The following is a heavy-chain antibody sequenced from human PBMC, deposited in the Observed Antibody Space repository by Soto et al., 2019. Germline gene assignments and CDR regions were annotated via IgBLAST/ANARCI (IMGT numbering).Heavy chain of an antibody. V-gene: IGHV1-2*02. D-gene: IGHD3-3*01. CDR1: GYPVTAYY. J-gene: IGHJ3*02. CDR2: INPATGAA. CDR3: PQGGGVGVAGSAAFDM. Sequence: QLHLVQSGAVVKKPGASVTVSCSASGYPVTAYYMHWVRQAPGRGLEWMGGINPATGAAMYTQAFQGKVTMTRETSTGTVVLELGALPPEDTAVFYWPQGGGVGVAGSAAFDMWGQGTLVTVSS.